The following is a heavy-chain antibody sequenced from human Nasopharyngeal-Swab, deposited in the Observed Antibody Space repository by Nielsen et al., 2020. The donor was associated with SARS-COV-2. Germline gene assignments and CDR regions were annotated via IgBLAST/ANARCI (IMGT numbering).Heavy chain of an antibody. D-gene: IGHD5-24*01. Sequence: GESLKISCAASGFTFSNFAMSWVRQAPGKGLEWVSAISGSGGSTYYADSVKGRFTISRDNSKNTLYLQMNSLRAEDTAAYYCAKDRGWLQFIAGDYWGQGTLVTVSS. V-gene: IGHV3-23*01. CDR2: ISGSGGST. CDR1: GFTFSNFA. J-gene: IGHJ4*02. CDR3: AKDRGWLQFIAGDY.